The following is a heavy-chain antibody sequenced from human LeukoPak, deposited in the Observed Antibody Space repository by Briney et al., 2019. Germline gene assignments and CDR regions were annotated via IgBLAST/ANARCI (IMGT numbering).Heavy chain of an antibody. J-gene: IGHJ4*02. CDR2: ISYDGSNK. V-gene: IGHV3-30-3*01. CDR1: GFTFSSYA. D-gene: IGHD2-21*02. Sequence: PGGSLRLSCAASGFTFSSYAMHWVHQAPGKGLEWVAVISYDGSNKYYADSVKGRFTISRDNSKNTLYLQMNSLRAEDTAVYYCARDQHIVVVTAMLYWGQGTLVTVSS. CDR3: ARDQHIVVVTAMLY.